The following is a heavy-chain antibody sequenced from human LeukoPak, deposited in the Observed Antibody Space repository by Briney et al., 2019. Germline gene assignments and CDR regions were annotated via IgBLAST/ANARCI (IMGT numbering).Heavy chain of an antibody. V-gene: IGHV3-33*08. Sequence: PGGSLRLSRAASGFTFSSYAMSWVRQAPGKGLEWVALIWYDGSQKYYADSVKGRFTISRDNSKNTLSLQMDSLRAEDTAVYFCARLYNSGWADYWGQGTLVTVSS. CDR1: GFTFSSYA. CDR3: ARLYNSGWADY. J-gene: IGHJ4*02. CDR2: IWYDGSQK. D-gene: IGHD6-19*01.